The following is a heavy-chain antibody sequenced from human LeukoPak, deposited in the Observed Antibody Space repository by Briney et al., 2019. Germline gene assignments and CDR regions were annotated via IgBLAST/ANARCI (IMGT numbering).Heavy chain of an antibody. V-gene: IGHV3-7*03. D-gene: IGHD5-24*01. J-gene: IGHJ4*02. Sequence: GGSLRLSCAASGFTFSDHWMTWVRQAPGKGLEWVANINKDGSERHYGDSVGRFTISRDNAKSLLFLQMNGLRAEDTAVYYCARDREGHNPGDHWGQGTLVTVSA. CDR2: INKDGSER. CDR1: GFTFSDHW. CDR3: ARDREGHNPGDH.